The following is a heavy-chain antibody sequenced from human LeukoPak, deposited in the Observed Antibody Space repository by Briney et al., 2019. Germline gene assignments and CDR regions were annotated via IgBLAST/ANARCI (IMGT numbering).Heavy chain of an antibody. D-gene: IGHD2/OR15-2a*01. CDR3: ARSDPGFFPSGLSFDY. J-gene: IGHJ4*02. V-gene: IGHV3-48*01. Sequence: GGSLRLSCAASGFTFSSYSMNWVRQAPGKGLEWVSYISSSSSTIYYADSVKGRFTISRDNAKNSLYLQMNSLRAEDTAVYYCARSDPGFFPSGLSFDYWGQGTLVTVSS. CDR2: ISSSSSTI. CDR1: GFTFSSYS.